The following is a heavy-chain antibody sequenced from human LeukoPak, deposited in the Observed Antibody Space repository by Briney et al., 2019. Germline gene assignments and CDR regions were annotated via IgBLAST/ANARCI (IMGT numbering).Heavy chain of an antibody. V-gene: IGHV3-30*03. D-gene: IGHD3-3*01. Sequence: GGSLRLSCAASGFTFSSYAMHWVRQAPGRGLEWVAIISNDGSRKYYAHSVEGRFTISGDNSKNTLYLQMDSLRAEDTAVYYCARDRAWNYFDYWGQGTLVTVSS. CDR2: ISNDGSRK. CDR1: GFTFSSYA. J-gene: IGHJ4*02. CDR3: ARDRAWNYFDY.